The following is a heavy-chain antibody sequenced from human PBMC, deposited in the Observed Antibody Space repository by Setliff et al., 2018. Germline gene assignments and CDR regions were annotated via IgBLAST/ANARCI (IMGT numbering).Heavy chain of an antibody. CDR2: ISSSGSTI. CDR1: GFTFSSYE. J-gene: IGHJ4*02. V-gene: IGHV3-48*03. D-gene: IGHD3-3*01. Sequence: GGSLRLSCAASGFTFSSYEMNWVRQAPGKGLEWVSYISSSGSTIFYVDSVKGRFTISRDNAKNSLYLQMNSLRAEDTAVYYCASTFGLSVGYWGQGTLVTVSS. CDR3: ASTFGLSVGY.